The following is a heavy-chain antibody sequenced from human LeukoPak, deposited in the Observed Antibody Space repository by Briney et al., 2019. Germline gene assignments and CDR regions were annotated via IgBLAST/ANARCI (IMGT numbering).Heavy chain of an antibody. CDR3: ARAPPNYYDLTFGWFDP. CDR2: INPNSGGT. CDR1: GYTFTGYY. Sequence: GASVKVSCKASGYTFTGYYMHWVRQAPGQGLEWMGWINPNSGGTNYAQKFQGRVTMTRDTSISTAYMELSRLRSDDTAVYYCARAPPNYYDLTFGWFDPWGQGTLVTVSS. D-gene: IGHD3-22*01. J-gene: IGHJ5*02. V-gene: IGHV1-2*02.